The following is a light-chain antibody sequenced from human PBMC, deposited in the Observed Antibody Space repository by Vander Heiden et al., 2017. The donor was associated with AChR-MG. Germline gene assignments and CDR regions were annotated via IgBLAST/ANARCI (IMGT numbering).Light chain of an antibody. V-gene: IGKV2-28*01. CDR1: QSLLHSNGYNY. CDR3: MQALQTPILT. J-gene: IGKJ3*01. CDR2: LGS. Sequence: GEPASISCRSSQSLLHSNGYNYLDWYLQKPGQSPQLLIYLGSNRASGVPDRFSGSGSGTDFTLKISRVEAEDVGVYYCMQALQTPILTFGPGTKVGIK.